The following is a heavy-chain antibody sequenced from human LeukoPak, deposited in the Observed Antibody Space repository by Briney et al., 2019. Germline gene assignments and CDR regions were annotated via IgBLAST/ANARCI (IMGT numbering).Heavy chain of an antibody. CDR2: TGKKADSYTT. D-gene: IGHD1-1*01. Sequence: PGETLTLSCTASGLPFSSYDMSWVRQAPGKGLEWVGCTGKKADSYTTQYTASVKGRFTISRDDSKNSLYLQMNSLKTENTAVYYCARVRTDYYMDVWGKGTTVTISS. CDR1: GLPFSSYD. CDR3: ARVRTDYYMDV. V-gene: IGHV3-72*01. J-gene: IGHJ6*03.